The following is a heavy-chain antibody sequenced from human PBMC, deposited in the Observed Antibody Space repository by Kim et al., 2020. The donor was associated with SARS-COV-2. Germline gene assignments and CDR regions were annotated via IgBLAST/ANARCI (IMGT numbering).Heavy chain of an antibody. CDR3: AREPSTYFDY. V-gene: IGHV3-66*01. CDR2: ST. J-gene: IGHJ4*02. Sequence: STQYADSVKGRFTISRDDSKNTVYLQMNSLRAEDTAVYFCAREPSTYFDYWGQGTLVTVSS.